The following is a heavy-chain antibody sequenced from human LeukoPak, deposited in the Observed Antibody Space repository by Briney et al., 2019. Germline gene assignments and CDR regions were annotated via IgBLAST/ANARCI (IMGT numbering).Heavy chain of an antibody. D-gene: IGHD6-6*01. CDR2: IWTDGDNK. V-gene: IGHV3-33*08. CDR1: AFTFRRYG. Sequence: GGSLRLSCAASAFTFRRYGMHWVRQAPGKGLEWVAVIWTDGDNKYYAESVKGRFTVSRDDSENTLYLQMNSLRVEDTAVYFCVRDHVPAHGWFDPWGQGILLTASS. J-gene: IGHJ5*02. CDR3: VRDHVPAHGWFDP.